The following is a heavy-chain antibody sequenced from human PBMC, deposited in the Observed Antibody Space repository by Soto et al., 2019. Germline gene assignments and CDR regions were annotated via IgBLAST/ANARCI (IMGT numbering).Heavy chain of an antibody. D-gene: IGHD2-2*01. Sequence: GGSLRLSCAASGFTFSSYAMSWVRQAPGKGLEWVSAISGSGGSTYYADSVKGRFTISRDNSKNTLYLQMNSLRAEDTAVYYCAKAGYCSSTSFYDYYSNGMVVWGQGPTVTGSS. J-gene: IGHJ6*02. CDR1: GFTFSSYA. CDR3: AKAGYCSSTSFYDYYSNGMVV. V-gene: IGHV3-23*01. CDR2: ISGSGGST.